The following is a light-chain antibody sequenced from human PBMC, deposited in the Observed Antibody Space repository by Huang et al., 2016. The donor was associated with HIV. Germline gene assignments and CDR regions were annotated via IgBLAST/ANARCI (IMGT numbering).Light chain of an antibody. CDR3: QQYNKWPPVT. Sequence: ERVMTQSPASLSMPPGETATLSCRASQTVSSNLAWYQQKPGQAPRLLIYGASTRATGVPARFSGDGSGTEFTLTISSLQSEDSAIYYCQQYNKWPPVTFGQGTRLEIK. V-gene: IGKV3-15*01. CDR2: GAS. CDR1: QTVSSN. J-gene: IGKJ5*01.